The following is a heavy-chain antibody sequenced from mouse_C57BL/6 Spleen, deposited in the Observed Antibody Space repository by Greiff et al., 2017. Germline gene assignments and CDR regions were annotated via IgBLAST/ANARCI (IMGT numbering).Heavy chain of an antibody. J-gene: IGHJ1*03. V-gene: IGHV2-5*01. D-gene: IGHD1-1*01. CDR3: AKDYYGSSWYFDD. CDR2: IWRGGST. Sequence: VKVVESGPGLVQPSQSLSITCTVSGFSLTSYGVHWVRQSPGKGLEWLGVIWRGGSTDYNAAFMSRLSLTKDNSKSQVFFKMNSLQADDTAIYYCAKDYYGSSWYFDDWGTGTTVTVSS. CDR1: GFSLTSYG.